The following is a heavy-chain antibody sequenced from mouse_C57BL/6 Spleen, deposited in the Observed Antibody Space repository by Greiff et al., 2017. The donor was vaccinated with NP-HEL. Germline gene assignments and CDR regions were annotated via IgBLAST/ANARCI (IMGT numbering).Heavy chain of an antibody. D-gene: IGHD1-1*01. Sequence: QVQLKQSGPGLVQPSQSLSITCTVSGFSLTSYGVHWVRQSPGKGLEWLGVIWRGGSTDYNAAFMSRLSITKDNSKSQVFFKMNSLQADDTAIYYCATSITTVVARNYYAMDYWGQGTSVTVSS. CDR2: IWRGGST. V-gene: IGHV2-5*01. CDR1: GFSLTSYG. J-gene: IGHJ4*01. CDR3: ATSITTVVARNYYAMDY.